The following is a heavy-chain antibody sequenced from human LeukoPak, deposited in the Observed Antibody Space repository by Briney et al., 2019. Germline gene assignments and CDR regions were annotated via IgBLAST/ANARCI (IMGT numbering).Heavy chain of an antibody. D-gene: IGHD2-2*02. CDR3: AKASVAIPQYCNS. CDR2: ISGTGSST. Sequence: GGSLRLSCEASVFTFGNYSMNWVRQAPGKGREWVSTISGTGSSTYYADSAKGRFTISRDNSKDTLFLQLNSLTAADTAMYFCAKASVAIPQYCNSWGQGTLVTVSS. J-gene: IGHJ5*02. V-gene: IGHV3-23*01. CDR1: VFTFGNYS.